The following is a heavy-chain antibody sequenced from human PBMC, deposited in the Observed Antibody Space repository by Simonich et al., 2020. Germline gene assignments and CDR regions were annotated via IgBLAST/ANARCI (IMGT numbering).Heavy chain of an antibody. CDR2: MHPNSEGT. CDR1: GYTFTGYY. CDR3: ARDTLSIAARPKNYMDV. V-gene: IGHV1-2*02. D-gene: IGHD6-6*01. Sequence: QVQLVQSGAEVKKPGASVKVYCQASGYTFTGYYMHCVRQAPGQGLEGMEWMHPNSEGTNYTQRFQGGDTMTRNTSISTAYMELSRLRSKDTAVYYCARDTLSIAARPKNYMDVWGKGTTVTVSS. J-gene: IGHJ6*03.